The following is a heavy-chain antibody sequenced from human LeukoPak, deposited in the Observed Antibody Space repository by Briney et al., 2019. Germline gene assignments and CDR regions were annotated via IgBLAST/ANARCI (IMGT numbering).Heavy chain of an antibody. CDR1: GGSISSYY. D-gene: IGHD5-12*01. CDR2: IYTSGST. J-gene: IGHJ6*02. V-gene: IGHV4-4*07. Sequence: SETLSLTCTVSGGSISSYYWSWIRQPAGKGLEWIGRIYTSGSTNYNPSLKSRVTMSVDTSKNQFSLKLSSVTAADTAVHYCARDAYSGYDQGMDVWGQGTTVTVSS. CDR3: ARDAYSGYDQGMDV.